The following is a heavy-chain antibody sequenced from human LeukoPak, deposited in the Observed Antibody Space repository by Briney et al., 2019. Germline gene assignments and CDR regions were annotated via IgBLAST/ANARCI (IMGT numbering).Heavy chain of an antibody. CDR1: GFTFSSFS. J-gene: IGHJ4*02. D-gene: IGHD3-22*01. CDR2: ITSSSSST. CDR3: ARYGGDYSDRSGYLDY. V-gene: IGHV3-48*01. Sequence: PGGSLRPSCAASGFTFSSFSMNWVRQAPGKGLEWISYITSSSSSTYYADSVKGRFTISRDNSRNTLYLQMNRLRVEDTAVYRCARYGGDYSDRSGYLDYWGQGTLVTVSS.